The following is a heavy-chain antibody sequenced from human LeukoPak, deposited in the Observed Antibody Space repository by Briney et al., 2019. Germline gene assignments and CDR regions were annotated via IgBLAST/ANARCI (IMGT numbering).Heavy chain of an antibody. V-gene: IGHV3-23*01. CDR3: AKGPRIVRGVPFDY. CDR2: ISGSGGST. J-gene: IGHJ4*02. Sequence: GGSLRLSCAASGFTFSIYAMSWVRQAPGKGLEWVSAISGSGGSTYYADSVKGRFTISRDNSKNTLYLQMNSLRAEDTAVYYCAKGPRIVRGVPFDYWGQGTLVTVSS. D-gene: IGHD3-10*01. CDR1: GFTFSIYA.